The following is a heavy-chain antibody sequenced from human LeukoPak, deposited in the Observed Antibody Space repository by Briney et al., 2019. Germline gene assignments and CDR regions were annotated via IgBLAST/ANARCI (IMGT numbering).Heavy chain of an antibody. CDR2: IRQDGSEK. V-gene: IGHV3-7*01. J-gene: IGHJ6*03. CDR3: AKGGVGYGSYYYMDV. CDR1: GFTFSDYW. Sequence: TGGSLRLSCAASGFTFSDYWMNWVRLAPGKGLEWVASIRQDGSEKSYVDSVKGRFTISRDNTWNSLYLQMNSLRAEDTAVYYCAKGGVGYGSYYYMDVWGKGTTVTVSS. D-gene: IGHD2-15*01.